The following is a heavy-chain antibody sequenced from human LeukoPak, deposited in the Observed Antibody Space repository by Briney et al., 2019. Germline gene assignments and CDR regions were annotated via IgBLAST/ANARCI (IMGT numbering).Heavy chain of an antibody. CDR2: ISWNSGSI. D-gene: IGHD3-22*01. Sequence: PGGSLRLSCAASGFTFSDYYMSWIRQAPGKGLEWVSGISWNSGSIGYADSVKGRFTISRDNAKNSLYLQMNSLRAEDTALYYCAKVGFEPYYYDSSGKSNGAFDIWGQGTMVTVSS. CDR1: GFTFSDYY. J-gene: IGHJ3*02. V-gene: IGHV3-9*01. CDR3: AKVGFEPYYYDSSGKSNGAFDI.